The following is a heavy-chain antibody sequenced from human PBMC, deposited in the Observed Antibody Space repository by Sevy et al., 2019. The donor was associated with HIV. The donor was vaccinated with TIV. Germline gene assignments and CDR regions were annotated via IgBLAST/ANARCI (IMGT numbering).Heavy chain of an antibody. V-gene: IGHV3-30*04. CDR2: ISDDGNNK. CDR3: ASHYYDTTGYYYPLDY. Sequence: GEPLKISCTASGFTFSTYAMYWVRQAPGKGLEWVAVISDDGNNKDYADSVKGRFTVSRDNSKNTLYLQMYSLRAEDTAVYYCASHYYDTTGYYYPLDYWGQGTLVTVSS. J-gene: IGHJ4*02. D-gene: IGHD3-22*01. CDR1: GFTFSTYA.